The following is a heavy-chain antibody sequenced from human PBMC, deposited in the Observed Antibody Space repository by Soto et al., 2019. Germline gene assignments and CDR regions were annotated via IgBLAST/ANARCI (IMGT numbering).Heavy chain of an antibody. D-gene: IGHD3-10*01. Sequence: GGSLRLSCAASGFTFSRYGMHWVRQAPGKGLEWVAVISYDGSNKYYADSVKGRFTISRDNSKNTLYLQMNSLRAEDTAVYYCAKDSLWFGEFYDAFDIWGQGTMVTVS. V-gene: IGHV3-30*18. CDR1: GFTFSRYG. CDR2: ISYDGSNK. J-gene: IGHJ3*02. CDR3: AKDSLWFGEFYDAFDI.